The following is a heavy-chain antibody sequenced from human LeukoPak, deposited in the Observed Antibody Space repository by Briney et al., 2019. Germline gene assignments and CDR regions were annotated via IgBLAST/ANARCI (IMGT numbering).Heavy chain of an antibody. D-gene: IGHD1-1*01. J-gene: IGHJ3*02. CDR2: IYYSGSA. Sequence: SETLSLTCTVSGGSISSYYWSWIRQPPGKGLEWIGYIYYSGSANYNPSLKSRVTISVDTSKNRFSLKLTSVTAADTAVYYCASSTTGTTYAFDIWGQGTMVTVSS. V-gene: IGHV4-59*01. CDR3: ASSTTGTTYAFDI. CDR1: GGSISSYY.